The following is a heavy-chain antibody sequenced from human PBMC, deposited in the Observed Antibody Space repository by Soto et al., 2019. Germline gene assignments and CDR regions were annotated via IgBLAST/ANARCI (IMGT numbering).Heavy chain of an antibody. CDR1: GFTVSNNH. J-gene: IGHJ4*02. Sequence: GGSLRLSCAASGFTVSNNHMFWVRQAPGKGLEWVSLIHSGGSTYYADSVKGRFTISRDNSKNTLFLQMDSLRAEDTAVYYCARAGGIAAAGTFDYWGQGTLVTVSS. CDR2: IHSGGST. CDR3: ARAGGIAAAGTFDY. V-gene: IGHV3-53*01. D-gene: IGHD6-13*01.